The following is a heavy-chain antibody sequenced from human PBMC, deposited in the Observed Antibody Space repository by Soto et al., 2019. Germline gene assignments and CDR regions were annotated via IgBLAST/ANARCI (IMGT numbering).Heavy chain of an antibody. CDR1: GFTFSSYA. D-gene: IGHD3-16*01. V-gene: IGHV3-23*01. CDR3: AKDRHMRRTFGAFDI. Sequence: GGSLRLSCAASGFTFSSYAMSWVRQAPGKGLEWVSAISGSGGSTYYADSVKGRFTISRDNSKNTLYLQMNSLRAEDMAVYYCAKDRHMRRTFGAFDIWGQGTMVTVSS. J-gene: IGHJ3*02. CDR2: ISGSGGST.